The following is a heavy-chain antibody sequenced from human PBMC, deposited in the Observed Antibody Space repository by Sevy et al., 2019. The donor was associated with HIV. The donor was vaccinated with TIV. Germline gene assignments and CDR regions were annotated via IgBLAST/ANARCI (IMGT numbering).Heavy chain of an antibody. CDR2: IRSGSTYI. Sequence: GGSLRLSCAASGFTFSSYNMNWVRQAPGRGLEWVSSIRSGSTYIYYADSVKGRFTISRDNAKNSLYLQMNSLRAEDTAVYYCARGTHDYGDYDRDAFDIWGQGTMVTVSS. D-gene: IGHD4-17*01. J-gene: IGHJ3*02. V-gene: IGHV3-21*01. CDR3: ARGTHDYGDYDRDAFDI. CDR1: GFTFSSYN.